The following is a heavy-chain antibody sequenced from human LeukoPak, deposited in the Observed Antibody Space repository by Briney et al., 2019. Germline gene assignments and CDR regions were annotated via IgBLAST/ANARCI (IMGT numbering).Heavy chain of an antibody. CDR3: ARDRRVAAFDI. Sequence: PSETLSLTCTVSGGSISSYYWSWIRQPPGKGLEWIGYIYYSGSTNYNPSLKSRVTISVDTSKNQFSLKLSSVTAADTAVYYCARDRRVAAFDIWGQGTMVTVSS. D-gene: IGHD6-6*01. J-gene: IGHJ3*02. CDR2: IYYSGST. CDR1: GGSISSYY. V-gene: IGHV4-59*01.